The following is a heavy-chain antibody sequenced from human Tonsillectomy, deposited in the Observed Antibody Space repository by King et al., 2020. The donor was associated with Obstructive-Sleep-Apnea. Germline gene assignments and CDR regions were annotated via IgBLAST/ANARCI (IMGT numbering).Heavy chain of an antibody. J-gene: IGHJ5*02. D-gene: IGHD6-13*01. CDR1: GFTCSDYY. V-gene: IGHV3-11*01. Sequence: VQLVESGGCLVKPGGSLRLSCAAAGFTCSDYYMSWMRQAPGQGLARVSYISRSGSTIYNADSVKGRFTISRDNAKKSMYLQMNSLRAEDTAVYYCARDSRIAAAGKRHGWFDPWGQGTLVTVSS. CDR3: ARDSRIAAAGKRHGWFDP. CDR2: ISRSGSTI.